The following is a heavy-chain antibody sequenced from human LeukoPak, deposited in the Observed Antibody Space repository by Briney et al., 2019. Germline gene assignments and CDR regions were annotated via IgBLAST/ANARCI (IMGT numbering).Heavy chain of an antibody. CDR1: GFTFSSYV. CDR2: ILFDGSNK. D-gene: IGHD5-24*01. Sequence: PGRSLRLSCAASGFTFSSYVMHGVRQAPGKGLEWVAVILFDGSNKYYADSVKGRFTISRDNSKNTLYLQVNSLRAEDTAVYYCAREGARRDGYNSGLDYWGQGTLVTVSS. J-gene: IGHJ4*02. CDR3: AREGARRDGYNSGLDY. V-gene: IGHV3-30*04.